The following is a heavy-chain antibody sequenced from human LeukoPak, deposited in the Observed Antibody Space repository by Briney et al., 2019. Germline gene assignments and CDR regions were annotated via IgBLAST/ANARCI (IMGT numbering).Heavy chain of an antibody. D-gene: IGHD3-16*01. Sequence: SETLSLTCAVYGGSFSAYYWTWIRQTPEKGLEWIGEINHSGSTNYNPSLNSRVTISVDTSKNQFSLKLRSVTAADTAVYYCATKDSSNYHYGALDIWGRGTMVTVSP. V-gene: IGHV4-34*01. J-gene: IGHJ3*02. CDR3: ATKDSSNYHYGALDI. CDR1: GGSFSAYY. CDR2: INHSGST.